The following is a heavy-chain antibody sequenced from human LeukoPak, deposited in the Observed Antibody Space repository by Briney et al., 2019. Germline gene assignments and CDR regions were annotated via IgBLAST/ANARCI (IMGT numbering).Heavy chain of an antibody. J-gene: IGHJ4*02. CDR1: GFSFNSAA. CDR2: VSSSGANA. V-gene: IGHV3-23*01. CDR3: AKDIQGSY. Sequence: GGSLRLSCAASGFSFNSAAMTWVRQTSGKGLEWVSLVSSSGANAFYADSVKGRFTISRDNSKNTLYLQMNSLRADDTAIYYCAKDIQGSYWGQGTLVTVSS. D-gene: IGHD2-21*01.